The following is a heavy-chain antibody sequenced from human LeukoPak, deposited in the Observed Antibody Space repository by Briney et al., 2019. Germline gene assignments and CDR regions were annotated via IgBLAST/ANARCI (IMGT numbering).Heavy chain of an antibody. CDR1: GLTFSSYD. Sequence: GGSLRLSCAASGLTFSSYDMNWVRQAPGKGLEWVSYISSTSNYIYYADSVKGRFTISRDNAKNSLYLQMNSLGVDDTAVYYCARGSGSFDDWGQGTLVTVSS. V-gene: IGHV3-21*01. CDR3: ARGSGSFDD. J-gene: IGHJ4*02. CDR2: ISSTSNYI. D-gene: IGHD6-19*01.